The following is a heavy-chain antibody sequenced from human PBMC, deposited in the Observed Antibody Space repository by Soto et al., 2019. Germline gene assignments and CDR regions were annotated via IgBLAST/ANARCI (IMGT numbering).Heavy chain of an antibody. D-gene: IGHD3-10*01. V-gene: IGHV3-33*01. CDR3: ARDSGICSSGSCPLYYYYGIDV. J-gene: IGHJ6*02. CDR2: IWYDGSNK. CDR1: GFTFSSYG. Sequence: QVQLVESGGGVVQPGRSLRLSCAASGFTFSSYGMHWVRQAPGKGLEWVAVIWYDGSNKYYADSVKGRFTISRDNSKNMMYLQMKRLRAEDTAVYYCARDSGICSSGSCPLYYYYGIDVWGQGTTVTVSS.